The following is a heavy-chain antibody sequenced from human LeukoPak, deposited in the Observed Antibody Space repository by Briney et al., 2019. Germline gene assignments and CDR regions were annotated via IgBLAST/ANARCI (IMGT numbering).Heavy chain of an antibody. CDR1: GYTFTSYA. J-gene: IGHJ3*02. CDR3: ARERVYSSATNAFDI. V-gene: IGHV1-18*01. D-gene: IGHD6-25*01. CDR2: ISAYNGNT. Sequence: ASVKVSCKASGYTFTSYAIHWVRQAPGQGLEWMGWISAYNGNTNYAQKLQGRVTTTTDTSTSTAYMELRSLRSDDTAVYYCARERVYSSATNAFDIWGQGTMVTVSS.